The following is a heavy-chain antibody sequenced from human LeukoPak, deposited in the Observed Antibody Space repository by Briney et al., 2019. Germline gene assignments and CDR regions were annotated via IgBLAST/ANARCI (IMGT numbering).Heavy chain of an antibody. CDR3: ARRFTMIVVIPEDYFDY. D-gene: IGHD3-22*01. V-gene: IGHV4-39*01. CDR1: GGSISSSSYY. J-gene: IGHJ4*02. CDR2: IYYSGST. Sequence: SETLSLTSTVSGGSISSSSYYWGWIRQPPGKGLEWIGSIYYSGSTYYNPSLKSRVTISVDTSKNQFSLKLSSVTAADTAVYYCARRFTMIVVIPEDYFDYWGQGTLVTVSS.